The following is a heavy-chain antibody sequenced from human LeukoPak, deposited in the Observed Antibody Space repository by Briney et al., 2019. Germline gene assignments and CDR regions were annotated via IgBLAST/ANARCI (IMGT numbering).Heavy chain of an antibody. CDR1: GGSIRIYY. CDR2: IYYSGST. V-gene: IGHV4-59*12. D-gene: IGHD5-18*01. J-gene: IGHJ5*02. Sequence: SETLSLTCTVSGGSIRIYYWNWIRQSPGKGLEWIGYIYYSGSTNYNPSLKSRVTISVDRSKNQFSLKLTSVTAADTAVYFCARVDTSHNWFDPWGQGTLVTVSS. CDR3: ARVDTSHNWFDP.